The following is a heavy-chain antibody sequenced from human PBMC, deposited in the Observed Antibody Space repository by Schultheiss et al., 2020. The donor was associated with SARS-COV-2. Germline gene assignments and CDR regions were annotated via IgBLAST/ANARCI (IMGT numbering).Heavy chain of an antibody. CDR2: INSDGSST. D-gene: IGHD6-6*01. V-gene: IGHV3-74*01. J-gene: IGHJ4*02. CDR3: ARDVGAPYSSSSIGFGY. Sequence: GESLKISCAASGFTFSSYWMHWVRQAPGKGLVWVSRINSDGSSTSYADSVKGRFTISRDNAKNSLYLQMNSLRAEDTAVYYCARDVGAPYSSSSIGFGYWGQGTLVTVSS. CDR1: GFTFSSYW.